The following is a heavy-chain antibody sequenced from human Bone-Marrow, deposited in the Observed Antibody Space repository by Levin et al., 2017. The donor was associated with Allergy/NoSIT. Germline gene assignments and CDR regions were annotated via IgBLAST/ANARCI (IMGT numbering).Heavy chain of an antibody. Sequence: SETLSLTCSVSADSISAYHWNWIRQPPGKRLEWIASVSNRGSPIHNPSLKGRVTISLDTSKNQFSLELSSVTAADTALYYCARRIDRGNGVSGSADYWLDPWGQGILVTVSS. V-gene: IGHV4-59*01. J-gene: IGHJ5*02. D-gene: IGHD3-10*01. CDR1: ADSISAYH. CDR2: VSNRGSP. CDR3: ARRIDRGNGVSGSADYWLDP.